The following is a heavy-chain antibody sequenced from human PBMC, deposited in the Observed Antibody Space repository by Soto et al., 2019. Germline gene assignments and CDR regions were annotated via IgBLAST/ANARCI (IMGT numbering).Heavy chain of an antibody. V-gene: IGHV4-30-4*01. CDR3: ARDRVFWSSHKHKYYFYGKDV. D-gene: IGHD3-3*01. J-gene: IGHJ6*02. CDR2: IYYSGRT. CDR1: GDSICSGDYY. Sequence: SETPSLICTVSGDSICSGDYYRSWIRQPPGKGLEWIGYIYYSGRTYYNPSLKSRVTLSVDTSRNQVSVTLGSVTAAYTAVYYGARDRVFWSSHKHKYYFYGKDVCGDGTKFT.